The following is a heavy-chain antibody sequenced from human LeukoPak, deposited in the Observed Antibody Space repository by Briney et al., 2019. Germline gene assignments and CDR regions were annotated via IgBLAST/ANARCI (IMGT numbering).Heavy chain of an antibody. CDR2: ISSSGST. CDR3: ARGPYSYDSSGAFDI. Sequence: ASETLSLTCAVSGGSIDSSSYYWGWIRQPPGKGLEWIGRISSSGSTNYNPSLKSRVTISVDTSKNQFSLKLSSVTAADTAVYFCARGPYSYDSSGAFDIWGQGTMVTVSS. J-gene: IGHJ3*02. D-gene: IGHD3-22*01. CDR1: GGSIDSSSYY. V-gene: IGHV4-39*07.